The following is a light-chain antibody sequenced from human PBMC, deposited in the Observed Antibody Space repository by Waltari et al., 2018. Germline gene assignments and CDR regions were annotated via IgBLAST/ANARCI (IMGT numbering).Light chain of an antibody. CDR3: QSYDSSLSARV. Sequence: QSVLTQPPSVSGAPGQRVTISCTGSSSNIGAGYDVHWYQQLPGTAPKLLIYGNSQGPSGVPDRFSGSKCGTSAALSITGLQAEDEADYYCQSYDSSLSARVFGGGTKLTVL. J-gene: IGLJ2*01. V-gene: IGLV1-40*01. CDR1: SSNIGAGYD. CDR2: GNS.